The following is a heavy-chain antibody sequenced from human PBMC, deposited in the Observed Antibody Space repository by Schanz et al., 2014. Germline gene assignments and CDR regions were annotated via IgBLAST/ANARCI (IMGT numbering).Heavy chain of an antibody. CDR2: ISNDGSIK. CDR3: ASPSGYSDYGTYFDF. Sequence: VQLLESGGGLVQPGGSLRLSCAASGFTFSSYKMNWVRQAPGKGLEWVALISNDGSIKYYADSVEGRFTISRDNSRNTLYLQMNSLRTEDTAVYYCASPSGYSDYGTYFDFWGQGTLVTVSS. V-gene: IGHV3-30-3*01. D-gene: IGHD5-12*01. CDR1: GFTFSSYK. J-gene: IGHJ4*02.